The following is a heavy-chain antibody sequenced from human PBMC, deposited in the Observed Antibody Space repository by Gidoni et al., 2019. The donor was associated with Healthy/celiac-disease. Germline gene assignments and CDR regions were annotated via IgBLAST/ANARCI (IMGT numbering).Heavy chain of an antibody. D-gene: IGHD1-26*01. J-gene: IGHJ4*02. CDR2: ISWNSGSI. CDR3: AKALEWELKTRGFDY. V-gene: IGHV3-9*01. Sequence: EVQLVESGGGLVQPGRSLRLSCAASGFTFDDYAMHWVRQAPGKGLEWVSGISWNSGSIGYADSVKGRFTISRDNAKNSLYLQMNSLRAEDTALYYCAKALEWELKTRGFDYWGQGTLVTVSS. CDR1: GFTFDDYA.